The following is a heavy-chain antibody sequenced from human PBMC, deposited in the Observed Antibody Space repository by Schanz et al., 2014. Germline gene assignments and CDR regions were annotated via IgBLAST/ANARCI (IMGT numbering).Heavy chain of an antibody. J-gene: IGHJ4*02. CDR3: AKHLESPDIVGTIFDS. CDR2: IWFDGNNK. Sequence: QVQLVESGGGVVQPGRSLRLSCATSGFTFSSYGMHWVRQAPGKGLEWVAVIWFDGNNKYYADSVKGRYTISRDNSKNTLYLQMNSLRAEDTAVYFCAKHLESPDIVGTIFDSWGQGTLVSVSS. V-gene: IGHV3-33*06. CDR1: GFTFSSYG. D-gene: IGHD5-12*01.